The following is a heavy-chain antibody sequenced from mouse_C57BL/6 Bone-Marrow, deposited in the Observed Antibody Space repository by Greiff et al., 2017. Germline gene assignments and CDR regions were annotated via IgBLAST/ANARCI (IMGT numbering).Heavy chain of an antibody. J-gene: IGHJ4*01. D-gene: IGHD2-4*01. Sequence: QVQLQQPGAELVKPGASVKLSCKASGYTFTSYWMHWVKQRPGQGLEWIGMIHPNSGSTNYNEKFKSKATLTVDKSSSTAYMQLSSLTSEDSAVYYCARRGFYYDYDGALYAMDYWGQGTSVTVSS. CDR2: IHPNSGST. CDR3: ARRGFYYDYDGALYAMDY. CDR1: GYTFTSYW. V-gene: IGHV1-64*01.